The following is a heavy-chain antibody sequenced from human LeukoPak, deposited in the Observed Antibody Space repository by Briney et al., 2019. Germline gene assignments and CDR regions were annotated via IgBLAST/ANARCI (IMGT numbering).Heavy chain of an antibody. CDR3: ARDQYDTWSRRGDFDS. J-gene: IGHJ4*02. D-gene: IGHD3-3*01. CDR2: ISGNAGGT. CDR1: GFTFSNYA. Sequence: PGGSLRLSCAASGFTFSNYAMSWVRQAPGKGLEWVSTISGNAGGTYYADSMRGRFTISRDNSKNSLYLQMNSLRVEDTAVFYCARDQYDTWSRRGDFDSWGQGTLVIVSS. V-gene: IGHV3-23*01.